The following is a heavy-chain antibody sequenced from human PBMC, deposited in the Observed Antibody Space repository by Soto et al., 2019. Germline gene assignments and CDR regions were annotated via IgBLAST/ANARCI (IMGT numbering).Heavy chain of an antibody. CDR2: IIPIFGTA. V-gene: IGHV1-69*13. Sequence: SVKVSCKASGGTFSSYAISWVRQAPGQGLEWMGGIIPIFGTANYAQKFQGRVTITADESTSTAYMELSSLRSEDTAVYYCAGGVTIFGVGIFDVPLAYYGMDVWGQGTTVTVSS. CDR1: GGTFSSYA. J-gene: IGHJ6*02. D-gene: IGHD3-3*01. CDR3: AGGVTIFGVGIFDVPLAYYGMDV.